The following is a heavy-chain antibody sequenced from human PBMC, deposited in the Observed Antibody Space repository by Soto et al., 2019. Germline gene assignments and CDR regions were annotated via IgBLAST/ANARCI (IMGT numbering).Heavy chain of an antibody. D-gene: IGHD2-2*01. CDR2: IYHSGST. Sequence: SETLSLTCAVSGGSISSGGYSWSWIRQPPGKGLEWIGYIYHSGSTYYNPSLKSRVTISVDRSKNQFSLKLSSVTAADTAVYYCARGAKYQLLSWSPNPYNWFDPWGQGTLVTVSS. V-gene: IGHV4-30-2*01. J-gene: IGHJ5*02. CDR3: ARGAKYQLLSWSPNPYNWFDP. CDR1: GGSISSGGYS.